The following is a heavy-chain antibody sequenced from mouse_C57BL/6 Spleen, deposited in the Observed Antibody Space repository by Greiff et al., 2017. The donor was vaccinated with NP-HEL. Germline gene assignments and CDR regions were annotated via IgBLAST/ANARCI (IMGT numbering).Heavy chain of an antibody. V-gene: IGHV1-19*01. Sequence: EVQLQQSGPVLVKPGASVKMSCKASGYTFTDYYMNWVKQSHGKSLEWIGVINPYNSGTSYNQKFKGKATLTVDKSSSTAYMELNSLTSEDSAVYYCARRTGTSGYFDYWGQGTTLTVSS. CDR1: GYTFTDYY. CDR3: ARRTGTSGYFDY. J-gene: IGHJ2*01. D-gene: IGHD4-1*01. CDR2: INPYNSGT.